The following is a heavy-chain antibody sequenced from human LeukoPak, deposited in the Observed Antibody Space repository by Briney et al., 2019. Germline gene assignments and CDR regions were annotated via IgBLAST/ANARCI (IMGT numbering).Heavy chain of an antibody. Sequence: SETLSLTCTVSGYSISSGYYWGWIRQPPGKGLEWIGTIYHSGSTYYNPSLKSRVTISVDTSKNQFSLRLSSVTAADTDVYYFARDFEALSSGYYCSVRGCSPCGQRTLGTASS. J-gene: IGHJ5*02. V-gene: IGHV4-38-2*02. D-gene: IGHD3-22*01. CDR1: GYSISSGYY. CDR2: IYHSGST. CDR3: ARDFEALSSGYYCSVRGCSP.